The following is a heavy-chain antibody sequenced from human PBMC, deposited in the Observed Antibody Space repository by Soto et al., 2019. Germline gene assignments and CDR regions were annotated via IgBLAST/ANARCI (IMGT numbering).Heavy chain of an antibody. V-gene: IGHV3-23*01. D-gene: IGHD1-26*01. J-gene: IGHJ4*02. CDR2: VTYSGANT. CDR1: GFTFGSYA. CDR3: ATPSLSTGGYSSFDS. Sequence: EVQLLESGGGLVQPGGSLRLSCAASGFTFGSYAMSWVRQAPGKGLEWVSLVTYSGANTYYAGSVTGGFTISRDNSRNTLYLQMSSLRVEDTAVYYCATPSLSTGGYSSFDSWGRGTLVTVSS.